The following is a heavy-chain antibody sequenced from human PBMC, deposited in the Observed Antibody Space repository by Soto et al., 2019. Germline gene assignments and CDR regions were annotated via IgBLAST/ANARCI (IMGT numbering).Heavy chain of an antibody. Sequence: QITLKESGPTLVKPTQTLTLTCTFSGFSLTTNVVGVGWIRHPPGKALEWLALIYWNDDKGYSPSLKTTLTITKDTSKNQVVLTMTNMDPVDTATYYCAHRQTGDILWDYWGQGTLVTVSS. CDR2: IYWNDDK. J-gene: IGHJ4*02. CDR3: AHRQTGDILWDY. D-gene: IGHD1-1*01. V-gene: IGHV2-5*01. CDR1: GFSLTTNVVG.